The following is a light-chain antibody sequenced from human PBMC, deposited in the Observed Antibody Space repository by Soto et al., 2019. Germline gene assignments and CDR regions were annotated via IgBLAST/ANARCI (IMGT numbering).Light chain of an antibody. CDR2: RNT. J-gene: IGLJ2*01. CDR3: ATWDDSLRGPV. CDR1: SSNIGSNY. V-gene: IGLV1-47*01. Sequence: QSALTQSPSASETPGQRVTISCSGSSSNIGSNYVCWYQQLPGRAPKLLIYRNTQRPSGVPDRFSGSKSGTSASLAISGLRSEDEADYYCATWDDSLRGPVFGGGTKVTVL.